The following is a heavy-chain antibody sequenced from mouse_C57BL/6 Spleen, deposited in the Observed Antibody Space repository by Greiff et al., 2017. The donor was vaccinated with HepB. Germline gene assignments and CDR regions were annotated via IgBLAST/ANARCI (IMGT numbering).Heavy chain of an antibody. CDR2: ISDGGSYT. V-gene: IGHV5-4*03. Sequence: EVNVVESGGGLVKPGGSLKLSCAASGFTFSSYAMSWVRQTPEKRLEWVATISDGGSYTYYPDNVKGRFTISRDNAKNNLYLQMSHLKSEDTAMYYCASDGNYGWFAYWGQGTLVTVSA. CDR3: ASDGNYGWFAY. CDR1: GFTFSSYA. J-gene: IGHJ3*01. D-gene: IGHD2-1*01.